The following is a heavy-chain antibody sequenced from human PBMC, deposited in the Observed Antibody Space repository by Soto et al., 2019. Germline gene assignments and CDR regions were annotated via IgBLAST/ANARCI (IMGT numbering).Heavy chain of an antibody. Sequence: QVQLVQSGAEVKKPGASVKVSCKASGYTFTSYAMHWVRQAPGQRLEWMGWINAGNGNTKYSQKFQGRVTITRDTSASTDYMGLSSLRSVDTAVYYWARGFSSSDISVAGDFDFWGRGTLVTVSS. CDR3: ARGFSSSDISVAGDFDF. CDR1: GYTFTSYA. D-gene: IGHD6-19*01. J-gene: IGHJ4*02. V-gene: IGHV1-3*01. CDR2: INAGNGNT.